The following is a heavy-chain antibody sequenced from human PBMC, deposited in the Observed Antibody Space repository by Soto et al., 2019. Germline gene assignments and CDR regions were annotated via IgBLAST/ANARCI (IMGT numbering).Heavy chain of an antibody. J-gene: IGHJ4*02. D-gene: IGHD2-15*01. Sequence: ASVKVSCKASGYTFTSYGISWVRQAPGQGLEWMGWISAYNGNTNYAQKLQGRVTMTTDTSTSTAYMELRSLRSDDTAVYYCARIRGCSGGSCQTPSLVDYWGQGTLVTVSP. CDR3: ARIRGCSGGSCQTPSLVDY. V-gene: IGHV1-18*01. CDR1: GYTFTSYG. CDR2: ISAYNGNT.